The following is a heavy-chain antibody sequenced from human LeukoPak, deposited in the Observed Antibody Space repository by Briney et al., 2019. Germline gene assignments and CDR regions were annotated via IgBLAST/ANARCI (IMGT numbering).Heavy chain of an antibody. D-gene: IGHD6-19*01. CDR3: ARVSSSGRFDY. Sequence: GGSLRLSCAASGFTFSSHRMNWVRQAPGKGLEWVSYISSSGSTIYYADSVKGRFTISRDNAKNSLYLQMNSLRAEDTAVYYCARVSSSGRFDYWGQGTLVTVSS. J-gene: IGHJ4*02. CDR2: ISSSGSTI. V-gene: IGHV3-48*04. CDR1: GFTFSSHR.